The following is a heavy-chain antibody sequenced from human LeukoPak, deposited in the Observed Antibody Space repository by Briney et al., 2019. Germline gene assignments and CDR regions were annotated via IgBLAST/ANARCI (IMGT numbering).Heavy chain of an antibody. J-gene: IGHJ4*02. Sequence: PGGSLRLSCAASGFTFSSFAMSWVRQAPGKGLDWVSAISGSGSSTSYADSVKGRFTISRDNSRNTLYLQMNGLRAEDTAVYYCATNQTAGGHRFDYWGQGTLVTVSS. D-gene: IGHD1-14*01. CDR1: GFTFSSFA. CDR2: ISGSGSST. V-gene: IGHV3-23*01. CDR3: ATNQTAGGHRFDY.